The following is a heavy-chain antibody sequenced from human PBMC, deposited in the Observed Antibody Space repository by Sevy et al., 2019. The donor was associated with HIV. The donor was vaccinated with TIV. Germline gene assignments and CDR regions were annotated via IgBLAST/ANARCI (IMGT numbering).Heavy chain of an antibody. J-gene: IGHJ3*02. CDR3: ARPYGSGSWESFDI. D-gene: IGHD3-10*01. CDR2: ISSSSNYI. Sequence: GGSLRLSCAASGFTFSTYTMNWVRQAPGKGLEWVSSISSSSNYIYYADSLKGRFTISRDNAKNSVYLQMNSLRAEDTAVYHCARPYGSGSWESFDIWGQGTMVTVSS. CDR1: GFTFSTYT. V-gene: IGHV3-21*01.